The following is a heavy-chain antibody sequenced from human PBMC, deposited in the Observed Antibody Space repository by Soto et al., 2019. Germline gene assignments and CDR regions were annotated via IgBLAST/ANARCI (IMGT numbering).Heavy chain of an antibody. CDR2: IIPIFGTA. J-gene: IGHJ4*02. Sequence: SSVKVSCKASGGTFGSYAISWVRQAPGQGLEWMGGIIPIFGTANYAQKFQGRVTITADKSTSTAYMELSSLRSEDTAVYYCARNGRNIPYGYWGQGTLVTVSS. V-gene: IGHV1-69*06. CDR3: ARNGRNIPYGY. D-gene: IGHD2-2*02. CDR1: GGTFGSYA.